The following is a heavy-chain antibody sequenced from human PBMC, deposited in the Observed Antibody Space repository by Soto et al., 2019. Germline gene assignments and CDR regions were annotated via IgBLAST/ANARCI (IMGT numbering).Heavy chain of an antibody. CDR1: GGSFSGNC. D-gene: IGHD6-13*01. CDR2: INDSGGT. CDR3: ARGRKAYSSSWYVD. V-gene: IGHV4-34*01. Sequence: QVQLQQWGAGLLKPSETLSLNCAVYGGSFSGNCWSWIRQPPGKGLEWIGEINDSGGTNYNPSLKSRVSISVDTSKNQFSLNLSSVTAADTAVYHCARGRKAYSSSWYVDWGQGTLVTVSS. J-gene: IGHJ4*02.